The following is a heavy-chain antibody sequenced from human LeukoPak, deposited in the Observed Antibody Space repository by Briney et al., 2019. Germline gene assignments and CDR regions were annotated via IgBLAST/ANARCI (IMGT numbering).Heavy chain of an antibody. CDR1: GFTFSSYG. D-gene: IGHD3-9*01. CDR2: IWYDGSNK. J-gene: IGHJ4*02. V-gene: IGHV3-33*01. CDR3: ARDSLYYDILTGYYKDHYFDY. Sequence: GRSLRLSCAASGFTFSSYGMHWVRQAPGKGLEWVAVIWYDGSNKYYADSVKGRFTISRDNSKNTLYLQMNSLRAEDTAVYYCARDSLYYDILTGYYKDHYFDYWGQGTLVTVSS.